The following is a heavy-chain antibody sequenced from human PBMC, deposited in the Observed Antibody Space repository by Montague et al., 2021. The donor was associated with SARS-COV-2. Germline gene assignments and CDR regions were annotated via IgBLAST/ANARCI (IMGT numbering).Heavy chain of an antibody. V-gene: IGHV4-39*01. CDR2: IYNGGST. J-gene: IGHJ4*02. CDR1: GDSIRNSDYS. D-gene: IGHD1-14*01. CDR3: ATRTRYPQNDFGF. Sequence: SETLSPTCTVSGDSIRNSDYSWGWVRQPPGNGLEWIGNIYNGGSTFYNPSLKSRVTIFVDTSKNQFSLKLSSVTAADTAVYYCATRTRYPQNDFGFWGQGTLVTVSS.